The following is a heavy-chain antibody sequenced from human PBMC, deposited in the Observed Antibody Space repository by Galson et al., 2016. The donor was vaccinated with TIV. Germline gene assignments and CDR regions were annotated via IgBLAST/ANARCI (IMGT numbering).Heavy chain of an antibody. Sequence: QSGAEVKEPGESLKISCKGSGYRFATSWIGWVRQMPGKGLEWMGIIYPGDSDTRYSRSFEGQVTISADKSSKTAYLHWSSLKASDTAMYYCARLGDCTGDNCLPDDACALWGQGTMVTVSA. CDR3: ARLGDCTGDNCLPDDACAL. V-gene: IGHV5-51*01. CDR1: GYRFATSW. CDR2: IYPGDSDT. D-gene: IGHD2-8*02. J-gene: IGHJ3*01.